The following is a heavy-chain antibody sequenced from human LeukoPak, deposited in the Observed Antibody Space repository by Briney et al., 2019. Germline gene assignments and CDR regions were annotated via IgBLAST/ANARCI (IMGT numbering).Heavy chain of an antibody. D-gene: IGHD3-22*01. CDR3: ARGLEGSTYYYDSSGSHYFDY. CDR2: ISAYNGNT. CDR1: GYTFTSYG. V-gene: IGHV1-18*01. J-gene: IGHJ4*02. Sequence: EASVKVSCKASGYTFTSYGISWVRQAPGQGLEWMGWISAYNGNTNYAQKLQGRVTMTTDTSTSTAYMELRSLRSDDTAVYYCARGLEGSTYYYDSSGSHYFDYWGQGTLVTVSS.